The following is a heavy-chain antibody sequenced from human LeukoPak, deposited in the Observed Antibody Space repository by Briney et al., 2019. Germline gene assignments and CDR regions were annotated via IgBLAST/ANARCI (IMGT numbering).Heavy chain of an antibody. Sequence: SETLSLTCAVYGGSFSGYYRSWIRQPPGKGLEWIGEINHSGSTNYNPSLKSRVTISVDTSKNQFSLKLSSVTAADTAVYYCARGGLLWFGEYGDFDYWGQGTLVTVSS. CDR3: ARGGLLWFGEYGDFDY. D-gene: IGHD3-10*01. J-gene: IGHJ4*02. CDR1: GGSFSGYY. CDR2: INHSGST. V-gene: IGHV4-34*01.